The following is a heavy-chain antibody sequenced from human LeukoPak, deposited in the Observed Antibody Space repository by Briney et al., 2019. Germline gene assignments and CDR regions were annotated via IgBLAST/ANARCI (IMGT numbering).Heavy chain of an antibody. CDR3: ARGCSNYVSYYYYGMDV. CDR1: GGSFSGYY. Sequence: SETLSLTCAVYGGSFSGYYWSWIRQPPGKGLEWIGEINHSGSTNYNPSLKSRVTISVDMSKNQFSLKLSSVTAADTAVYYCARGCSNYVSYYYYGMDVWGQGTTVTVSS. J-gene: IGHJ6*02. CDR2: INHSGST. D-gene: IGHD4-11*01. V-gene: IGHV4-34*01.